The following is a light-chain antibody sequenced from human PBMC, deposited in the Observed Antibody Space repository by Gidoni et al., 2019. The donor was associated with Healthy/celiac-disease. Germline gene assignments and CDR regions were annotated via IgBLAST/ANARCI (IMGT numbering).Light chain of an antibody. CDR3: QSYDSSLSGSEV. CDR2: GNS. CDR1: SSNIGAGYD. J-gene: IGLJ3*02. V-gene: IGLV1-40*01. Sequence: QSVLTPPPSVSGAPGQRVTISCTGSSSNIGAGYDVHWYQQRPGTAPNLLIYGNSNRPSGVPDRFSGSKSGTSASLAITGLQAEDEADYYCQSYDSSLSGSEVFGGGTKLTVL.